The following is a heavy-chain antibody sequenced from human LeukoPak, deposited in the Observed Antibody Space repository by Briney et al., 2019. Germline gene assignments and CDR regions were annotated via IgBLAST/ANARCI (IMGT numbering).Heavy chain of an antibody. CDR1: GDSVNSNNYY. CDR2: IHFGGTT. Sequence: SSETLSLTCTVSGDSVNSNNYYWGWIRQPPGKGLEWIGTIHFGGTTYYNPSLKSPVTISVDRPRKVSSLKLTSVTAADTGVYYCARHAYYFDSSGYFYPFDIWGQGTVVTLSS. CDR3: ARHAYYFDSSGYFYPFDI. D-gene: IGHD3-22*01. V-gene: IGHV4-39*01. J-gene: IGHJ3*02.